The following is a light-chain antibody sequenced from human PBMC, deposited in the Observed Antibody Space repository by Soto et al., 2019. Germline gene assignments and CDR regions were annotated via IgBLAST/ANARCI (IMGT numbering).Light chain of an antibody. CDR3: QQCNSYPPT. Sequence: DIQMTPSPSTLSASLGDRDTITFRASQSISSWLAWYQQKPGKAPKVLIYKASNLQSGVPSRFSGSGSGTDFTLTISSLQPDDFATYYCQQCNSYPPTFGQGTKVDIK. V-gene: IGKV1-5*03. CDR2: KAS. CDR1: QSISSW. J-gene: IGKJ1*01.